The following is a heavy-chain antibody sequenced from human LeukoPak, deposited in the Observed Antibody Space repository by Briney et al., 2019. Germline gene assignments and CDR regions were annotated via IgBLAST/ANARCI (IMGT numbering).Heavy chain of an antibody. J-gene: IGHJ5*02. Sequence: KPSETLSLTCTVSGGSISSYYWSWIRQPPGKGLEGIGYIYYSGSTNYNPSLKSRVTISVDTSKNQFSLKLSSVTAADTAVYYCARAYSSSWYPLYNWFDPWGQGTLVTVSS. CDR2: IYYSGST. D-gene: IGHD6-13*01. CDR1: GGSISSYY. CDR3: ARAYSSSWYPLYNWFDP. V-gene: IGHV4-59*01.